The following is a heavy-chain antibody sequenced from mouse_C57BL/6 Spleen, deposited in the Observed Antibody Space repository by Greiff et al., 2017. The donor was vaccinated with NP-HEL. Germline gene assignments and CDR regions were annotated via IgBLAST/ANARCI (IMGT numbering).Heavy chain of an antibody. D-gene: IGHD1-1*01. CDR2: ISYDGSN. V-gene: IGHV3-6*01. J-gene: IGHJ2*01. CDR1: GYSITSGYY. CDR3: ARDHYYYGSSYDFDY. Sequence: EVKLEESGPGLVKPSQSLSLTCSVTGYSITSGYYWNWIRQFPGNKLEWMGYISYDGSNNYNPSLKNRISITRDTSKNQFFLKLNSVTTEDTATYYCARDHYYYGSSYDFDYWGQGTTLTVSS.